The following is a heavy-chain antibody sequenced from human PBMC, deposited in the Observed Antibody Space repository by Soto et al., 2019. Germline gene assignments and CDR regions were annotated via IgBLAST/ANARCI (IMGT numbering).Heavy chain of an antibody. J-gene: IGHJ4*02. D-gene: IGHD2-2*01. CDR1: GFTFSDYY. CDR3: ARGSVAAADYFDS. V-gene: IGHV3-11*05. Sequence: QVQLVESGGGLVKPGGSLRLSCAVSGFTFSDYYMTWIRQAPGKGLEWVSYISSRASHTNYADSVKGRFTISRDNAKNSLFLQMNMLRAEDTAVYYCARGSVAAADYFDSWGQGTMVTVSS. CDR2: ISSRASHT.